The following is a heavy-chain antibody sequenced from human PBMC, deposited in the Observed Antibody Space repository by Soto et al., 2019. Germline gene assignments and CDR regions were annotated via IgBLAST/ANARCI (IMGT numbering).Heavy chain of an antibody. Sequence: QVQLVQSGAEVKKPGASVKVSCKASGNTFTSSSIHWVRQAPGQGLEWMGIINPSGDATKYAQKFQGRVTMTRDTSTSTAFMELRGLRYEDTAVYYCGRPFRGVLPWCQGTLVTVSS. J-gene: IGHJ4*02. D-gene: IGHD3-10*01. V-gene: IGHV1-46*03. CDR3: GRPFRGVLP. CDR2: INPSGDAT. CDR1: GNTFTSSS.